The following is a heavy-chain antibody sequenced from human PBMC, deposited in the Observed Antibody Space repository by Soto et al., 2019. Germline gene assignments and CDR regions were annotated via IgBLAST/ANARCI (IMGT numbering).Heavy chain of an antibody. CDR1: GGSFSGYY. CDR2: INHSGST. D-gene: IGHD6-13*01. J-gene: IGHJ4*02. CDR3: ARGKSSSWYVYYFDY. Sequence: PSETLSLTCAVYGGSFSGYYWSWIRQPPGKGLEWIGEINHSGSTNYNPCLKSRVTISVDTSKNQFSLKLSSVTAADTAVYYCARGKSSSWYVYYFDYWGQGTLVTVSS. V-gene: IGHV4-34*01.